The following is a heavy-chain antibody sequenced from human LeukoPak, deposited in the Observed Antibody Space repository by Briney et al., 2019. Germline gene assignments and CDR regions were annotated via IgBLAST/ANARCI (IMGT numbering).Heavy chain of an antibody. Sequence: SETLSLTCTVSGGSISSGDYYWSWIRQPPGKGLEWIGYIYYSGSTYYNPSLKSRVTLSVDTSKNQFSLKLSSVTAADTAVYYCARDGPLAGMDVWGQGTTVTVSS. J-gene: IGHJ6*02. V-gene: IGHV4-30-4*01. CDR1: GGSISSGDYY. CDR3: ARDGPLAGMDV. CDR2: IYYSGST.